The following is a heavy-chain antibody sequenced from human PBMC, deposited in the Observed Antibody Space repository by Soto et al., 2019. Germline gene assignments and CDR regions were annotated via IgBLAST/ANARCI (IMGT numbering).Heavy chain of an antibody. CDR3: VRTFCSATTCYDVFDM. J-gene: IGHJ3*02. V-gene: IGHV4-59*01. Sequence: SETLSLTCTVSGGSINNYYWGWIRQPPGKGLEWIAYIYYNGNTNYNASLRSRVTISVDTSKSQFSLKVISVSAADTAVYYCVRTFCSATTCYDVFDMWGQGTMVTVSS. CDR2: IYYNGNT. CDR1: GGSINNYY. D-gene: IGHD2-2*01.